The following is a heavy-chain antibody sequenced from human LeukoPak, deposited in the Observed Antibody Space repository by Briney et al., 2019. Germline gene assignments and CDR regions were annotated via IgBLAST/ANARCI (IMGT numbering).Heavy chain of an antibody. CDR3: ARSPGSTGEWLEIYWYFEL. V-gene: IGHV4-59*01. D-gene: IGHD6-19*01. Sequence: SETLSLTCTVSGGSISSYYWSWIRQPPGKGLEWIGYIYYNWSNNYKPSLKSRVTISVDTSKNQFSLKLSSVTAADTAVYYCARSPGSTGEWLEIYWYFELWGRGTLVTVSS. CDR2: IYYNWSN. CDR1: GGSISSYY. J-gene: IGHJ2*01.